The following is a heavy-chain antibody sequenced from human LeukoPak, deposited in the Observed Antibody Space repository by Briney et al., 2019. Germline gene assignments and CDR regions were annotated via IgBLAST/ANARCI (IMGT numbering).Heavy chain of an antibody. D-gene: IGHD2-2*01. CDR2: INHSGST. Sequence: SETLSLTCAVYGGSFSGYYWSWIRQPPGKGLEWIGEINHSGSTNYNPSLKSRVTISVDTSKNQFSLKLSSVTAADTAVYYCARGAQAGCSSTSCYYYYGMDVWGQGTTVTVSS. CDR1: GGSFSGYY. CDR3: ARGAQAGCSSTSCYYYYGMDV. V-gene: IGHV4-34*01. J-gene: IGHJ6*02.